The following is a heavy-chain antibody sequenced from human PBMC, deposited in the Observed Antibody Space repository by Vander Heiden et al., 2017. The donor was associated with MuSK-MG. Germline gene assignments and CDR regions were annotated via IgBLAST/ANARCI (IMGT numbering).Heavy chain of an antibody. D-gene: IGHD5-12*01. J-gene: IGHJ6*02. CDR3: ARGCVVDIDHYYYYGMDV. CDR1: GFTFSSYW. Sequence: EVQLVESGGGLVQPGGSLRLSCAASGFTFSSYWMHWVRQAPGKGLVWVSRINSDGSSTSYADSVKGRFTISRDNAKNTLYLQMNSLRAEDTAVYYCARGCVVDIDHYYYYGMDVWGQGTTVTVSS. V-gene: IGHV3-74*01. CDR2: INSDGSST.